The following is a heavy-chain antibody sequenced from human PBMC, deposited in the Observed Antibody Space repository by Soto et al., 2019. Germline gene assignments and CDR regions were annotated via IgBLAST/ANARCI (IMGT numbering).Heavy chain of an antibody. CDR1: GFTLSRYS. Sequence: LSLSCEASGFTLSRYSINWVRQAPGKGLEWLAYITVTTGNRVYADSVKGRFTISTDNAKNTLYLQMNSLRAEHTAVYYCAPLLTGGSSSWPPFDYWGQGTLVTVSS. V-gene: IGHV3-48*01. D-gene: IGHD6-13*01. CDR3: APLLTGGSSSWPPFDY. CDR2: ITVTTGNR. J-gene: IGHJ4*02.